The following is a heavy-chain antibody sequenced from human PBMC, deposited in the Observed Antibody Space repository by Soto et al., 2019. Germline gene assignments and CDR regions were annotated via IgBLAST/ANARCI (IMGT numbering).Heavy chain of an antibody. Sequence: GGSLRHSCAASGFTYSSYAMSWVRQATGKGLEWVSAISGSGGSTYDADSVKGRFTISRDNSKNTLYLQMNSLRAEDTAVYYCANNPWYSSSWYYYGIDVWGQGTTVTVSS. CDR2: ISGSGGST. D-gene: IGHD6-13*01. CDR3: ANNPWYSSSWYYYGIDV. J-gene: IGHJ6*02. CDR1: GFTYSSYA. V-gene: IGHV3-23*01.